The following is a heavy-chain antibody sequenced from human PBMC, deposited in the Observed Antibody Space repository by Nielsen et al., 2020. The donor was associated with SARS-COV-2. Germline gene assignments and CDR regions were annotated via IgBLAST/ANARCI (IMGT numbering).Heavy chain of an antibody. Sequence: SETLSLTCTVSGVSGGPIARSDYYWSWIRQPPGKGLEWIGEINHSGSTNYNPSLKSRVTISVDTSKNQFSLKLSSVTAADTAVYYCARYCSSTSCYGGEAFDIWGQGTMVTVSS. J-gene: IGHJ3*02. CDR2: INHSGST. CDR3: ARYCSSTSCYGGEAFDI. D-gene: IGHD2-2*01. V-gene: IGHV4-34*01. CDR1: GVSGGPIARSDYY.